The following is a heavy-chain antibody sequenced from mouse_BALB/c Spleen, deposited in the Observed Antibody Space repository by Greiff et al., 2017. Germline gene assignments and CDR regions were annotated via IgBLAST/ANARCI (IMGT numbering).Heavy chain of an antibody. V-gene: IGHV1-74*01. CDR3: ARGTTATGAMDY. J-gene: IGHJ4*01. CDR1: GYSFTSYW. D-gene: IGHD1-2*01. Sequence: VQLQQSGPQLVRPGASVKISCKASGYSFTSYWMHWVKQRPGQGLEWIGMIDPSDSETRLNQKFKDKATLTVDKSSSTAYMQLSSPTSEDSAVYYCARGTTATGAMDYGGQGTSVTVSA. CDR2: IDPSDSET.